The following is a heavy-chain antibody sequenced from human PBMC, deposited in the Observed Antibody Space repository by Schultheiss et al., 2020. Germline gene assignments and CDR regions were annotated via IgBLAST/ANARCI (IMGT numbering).Heavy chain of an antibody. CDR1: GFTFSSYW. CDR2: INSDGSST. CDR3: AKVKPSHSLLGAFDI. V-gene: IGHV3-74*01. Sequence: GESLKISCAASGFTFSSYWMHWVRQAPGKGLVWVSRINSDGSSTSYADSVKGRFTISRDNAKNSLYLQMNSLRAEDTALYYCAKVKPSHSLLGAFDIWGQGTMVT. J-gene: IGHJ3*02. D-gene: IGHD3-16*01.